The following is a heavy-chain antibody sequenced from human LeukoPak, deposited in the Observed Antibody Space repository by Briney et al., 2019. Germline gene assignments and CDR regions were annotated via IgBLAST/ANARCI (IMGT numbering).Heavy chain of an antibody. D-gene: IGHD3-10*01. J-gene: IGHJ4*02. CDR1: GYTLIELS. V-gene: IGHV1-24*01. Sequence: GASVKVSCKVSGYTLIELSMHWVRQAPGKGLEWMGGFDPEDGETMYAQKFQGRVTMTEDTSTDTAYMELSSLRSEDTAVYYCATDGGKRVRGLIVKPQFDYWGQGTLVTVSS. CDR2: FDPEDGET. CDR3: ATDGGKRVRGLIVKPQFDY.